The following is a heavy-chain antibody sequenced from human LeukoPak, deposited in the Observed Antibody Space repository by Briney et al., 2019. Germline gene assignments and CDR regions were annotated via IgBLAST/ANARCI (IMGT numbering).Heavy chain of an antibody. D-gene: IGHD1-26*01. CDR1: GFTFSIYA. Sequence: PGGSLSLSSAASGFTFSIYAMTWVRQTPGKGLEWVSGISASSGSTFCADFVEGRFTISRDNSYNTLYLQMNGLRAEDTAVYYCAKDGRVARETELYYFDDWG. J-gene: IGHJ4*01. CDR3: AKDGRVARETELYYFDD. CDR2: ISASSGST. V-gene: IGHV3-23*01.